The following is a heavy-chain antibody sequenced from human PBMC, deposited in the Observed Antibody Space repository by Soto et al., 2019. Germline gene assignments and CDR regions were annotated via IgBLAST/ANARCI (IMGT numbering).Heavy chain of an antibody. Sequence: SETLSLTCTVSGGSISSSSYYWGCIRQPPGKGLEWIASIDYTGNTFYNPSLTSRVTISVDTSKNQFSLKVTSVTAADTAVYYCARINMGYGTDSWGQGTLVTVSS. CDR3: ARINMGYGTDS. V-gene: IGHV4-39*01. CDR1: GGSISSSSYY. CDR2: IDYTGNT. J-gene: IGHJ4*02. D-gene: IGHD5-18*01.